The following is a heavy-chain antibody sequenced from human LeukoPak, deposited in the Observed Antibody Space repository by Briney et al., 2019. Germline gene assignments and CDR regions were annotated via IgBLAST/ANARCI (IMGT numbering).Heavy chain of an antibody. CDR2: INPSGGST. CDR3: ARAGPSSGSYYRDAFDI. Sequence: ASVKVSCKASGYTFTSYYMHWVRQAPGQGLEWMGIINPSGGSTSYAQKFQGRVTMTRDMSTSTVYMELSSLRSEDTAVYYCARAGPSSGSYYRDAFDIWGQGTMVTVSS. D-gene: IGHD3-10*01. J-gene: IGHJ3*02. CDR1: GYTFTSYY. V-gene: IGHV1-46*01.